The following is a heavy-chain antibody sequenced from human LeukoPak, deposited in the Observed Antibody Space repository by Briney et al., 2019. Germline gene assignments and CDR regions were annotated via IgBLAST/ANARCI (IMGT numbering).Heavy chain of an antibody. D-gene: IGHD2-21*02. J-gene: IGHJ3*02. V-gene: IGHV3-33*06. Sequence: GGSLRLSCAASGFTFSIYCMHWVRQAPGKGLEWVAVIWYDRSNKYYAESVKGRFTTSRENFTNTLYLQINRLRAEDTAVYYCAQDLGSGRWGPDAFDIWGQGKMVTVSS. CDR1: GFTFSIYC. CDR2: IWYDRSNK. CDR3: AQDLGSGRWGPDAFDI.